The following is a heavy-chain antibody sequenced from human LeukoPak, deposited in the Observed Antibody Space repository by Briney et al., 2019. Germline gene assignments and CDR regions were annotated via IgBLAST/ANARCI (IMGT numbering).Heavy chain of an antibody. V-gene: IGHV3-64*01. CDR3: ARIQGGPDV. D-gene: IGHD3-16*01. J-gene: IGHJ6*01. CDR2: ISSNGGST. CDR1: GFTFSSYA. Sequence: GGSLRLSCAASGFTFSSYAMHWVRQAPGKGLEYVSAISSNGGSTYYANSVKGRFTISRDNAKNSLYLQMNSLRAEGTAVYFRARIQGGPDVWGKGPRSPSPQ.